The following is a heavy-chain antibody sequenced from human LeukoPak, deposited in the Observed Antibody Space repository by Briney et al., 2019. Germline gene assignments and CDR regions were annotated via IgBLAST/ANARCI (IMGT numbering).Heavy chain of an antibody. D-gene: IGHD6-13*01. CDR3: ARGYSSSWYEDY. J-gene: IGHJ4*02. CDR2: IYYSGST. V-gene: IGHV4-59*06. Sequence: HPSETLSLTCTVSGGSISSYYWSWLRQHPGKGLEWIGYIYYSGSTYYNPSLKSRVTISLDTSKNQFSLNPSSGAAADPAVYFCARGYSSSWYEDYWGQGTLVTVSS. CDR1: GGSISSYY.